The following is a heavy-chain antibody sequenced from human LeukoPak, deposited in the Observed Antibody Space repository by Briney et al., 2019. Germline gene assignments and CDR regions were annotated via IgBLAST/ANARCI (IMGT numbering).Heavy chain of an antibody. CDR1: GITLTNFW. D-gene: IGHD4-23*01. Sequence: GGSLRLSCAVSGITLTNFWMTWVRQAPGKGLEWVANINRDGSEKHYVDSVRGRFSISRDNARNSLFLQMNSLRTEDTAVYYCATDYGRTWGQGTLVTVSS. V-gene: IGHV3-7*01. CDR3: ATDYGRT. J-gene: IGHJ4*02. CDR2: INRDGSEK.